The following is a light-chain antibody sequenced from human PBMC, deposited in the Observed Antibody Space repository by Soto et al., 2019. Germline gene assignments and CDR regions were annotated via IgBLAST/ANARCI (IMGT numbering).Light chain of an antibody. J-gene: IGKJ1*01. CDR2: GIS. Sequence: LTQSAGTLPLKKGERATLSCRAIHPISSSYLAWYHQKPGQAPRLLMYGISRRATGIPDRFSGSGCGTDFTLTITILEPADFAVCYCQQYVTLSPRTSGQRTKV. CDR3: QQYVTLSPRT. V-gene: IGKV3-20*01. CDR1: HPISSSY.